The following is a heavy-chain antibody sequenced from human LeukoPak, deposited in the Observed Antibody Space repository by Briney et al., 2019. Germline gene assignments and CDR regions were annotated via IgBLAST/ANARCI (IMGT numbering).Heavy chain of an antibody. CDR3: AGGRYFDWLFFDY. CDR2: INEDGGEE. D-gene: IGHD3-9*01. J-gene: IGHJ4*02. CDR1: GFIFSAYW. V-gene: IGHV3-7*03. Sequence: GGSLRLSCVGSGFIFSAYWMAWVRQAPGKGPEWVANINEDGGEERYVDSVRGRFTISRDNSKNTLYLQMNSLRAEDTAVYYCAGGRYFDWLFFDYWGQGTLVTVSS.